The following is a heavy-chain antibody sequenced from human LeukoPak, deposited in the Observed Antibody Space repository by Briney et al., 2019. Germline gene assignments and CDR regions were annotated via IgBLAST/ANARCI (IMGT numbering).Heavy chain of an antibody. CDR3: AKAKGAVDTASSPDY. Sequence: QSGGSLRLSCAASGFTFDDYAVHWVRQAPGKGLEWVSGISWSSGNIGYADSVKGRFTISRDNAKNSLYLQMNSLRAEDTALYYCAKAKGAVDTASSPDYWGQGTLVTVSS. D-gene: IGHD5-18*01. CDR1: GFTFDDYA. V-gene: IGHV3-9*01. J-gene: IGHJ4*02. CDR2: ISWSSGNI.